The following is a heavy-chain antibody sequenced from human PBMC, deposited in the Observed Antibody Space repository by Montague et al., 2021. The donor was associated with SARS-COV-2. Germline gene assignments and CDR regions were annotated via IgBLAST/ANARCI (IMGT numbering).Heavy chain of an antibody. J-gene: IGHJ4*02. D-gene: IGHD2-15*01. V-gene: IGHV4-59*01. CDR3: ARLTQLGYCSSASCSPALYFDY. CDR1: GGSMSDYY. Sequence: SETLSLTCTVSGGSMSDYYWTWIRQPPGKGPEWIGYFSRSGGSNYSPSLRGRVTISLVRSRSQFSLQLSSVTAAATAFYYCARLTQLGYCSSASCSPALYFDYWGQGFLVPVSS. CDR2: FSRSGGS.